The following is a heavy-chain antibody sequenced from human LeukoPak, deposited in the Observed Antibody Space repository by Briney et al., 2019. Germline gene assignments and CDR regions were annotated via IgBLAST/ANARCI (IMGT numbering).Heavy chain of an antibody. Sequence: GGSLRLSCVASGFTFSTHAMSWVRLAPGKGLEWVSAIGGSDGSTYYADSVKGRFTISRGNSKDTLYLQMNSLRAEDTAVYYCAKRDSSGSYPYYFDYWGQGTLVTVSS. CDR2: IGGSDGST. V-gene: IGHV3-23*01. J-gene: IGHJ4*02. CDR3: AKRDSSGSYPYYFDY. D-gene: IGHD3-22*01. CDR1: GFTFSTHA.